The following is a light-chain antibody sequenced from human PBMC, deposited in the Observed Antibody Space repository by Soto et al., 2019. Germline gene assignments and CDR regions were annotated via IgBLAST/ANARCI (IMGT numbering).Light chain of an antibody. J-gene: IGKJ5*01. Sequence: IVLTQSPGALAIPPGEAATLSCRASQSVSYYLLWYQQKPGQAPRLLIYDASSRATGVPDRFSGSGSGTDFTLTISSLQPEDFATYYCQQSYSTPITFGQGTRLEIK. CDR3: QQSYSTPIT. CDR2: DAS. CDR1: QSVSYY. V-gene: IGKV3D-20*02.